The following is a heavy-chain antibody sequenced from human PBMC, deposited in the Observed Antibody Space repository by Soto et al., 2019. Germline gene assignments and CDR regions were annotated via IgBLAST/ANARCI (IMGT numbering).Heavy chain of an antibody. J-gene: IGHJ5*02. Sequence: GSGPTLVNPTQTLTLNCAFSGFSLSTTGEGVGWFRQPPGRAPEWLALIYWDDDVRYSPSLRNRLTITKDTSENQVVLTMTNIDPLGTATYSSVLRTVSNGAWFDTWRQGILETVSS. CDR3: VLRTVSNGAWFDT. D-gene: IGHD4-4*01. CDR2: IYWDDDV. V-gene: IGHV2-5*02. CDR1: GFSLSTTGEG.